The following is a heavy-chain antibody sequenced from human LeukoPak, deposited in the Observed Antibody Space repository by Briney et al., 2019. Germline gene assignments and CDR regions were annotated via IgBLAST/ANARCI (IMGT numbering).Heavy chain of an antibody. J-gene: IGHJ4*02. V-gene: IGHV3-74*01. CDR3: TRGRPGHYFDY. CDR1: GFTLSSNW. CDR2: ISSDGSTT. D-gene: IGHD6-25*01. Sequence: PGGSLRLSCAPSGFTLSSNWMHSGRQAPGKGLVWVSLISSDGSTTIYADSVKGRFTISRDNAKNTLFLQMNSLSAGDTAVYYCTRGRPGHYFDYWGLGTLVTVSS.